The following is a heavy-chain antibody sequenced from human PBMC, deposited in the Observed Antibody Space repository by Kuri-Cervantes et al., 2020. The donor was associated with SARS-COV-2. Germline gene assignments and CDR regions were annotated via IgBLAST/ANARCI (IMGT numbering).Heavy chain of an antibody. CDR2: IFHDGST. J-gene: IGHJ3*02. V-gene: IGHV4-4*02. CDR1: GGALNTYNW. CDR3: ARESTYTFDI. Sequence: SETLSLTCVVSGGALNTYNWWTWVRQPPGKGLQWIGEIFHDGSTKFNPSLSLRGRVTMSLDKSKNQLSLNLTSVAAADTAVYYCARESTYTFDIWGQGTLVTVS. D-gene: IGHD2-2*02.